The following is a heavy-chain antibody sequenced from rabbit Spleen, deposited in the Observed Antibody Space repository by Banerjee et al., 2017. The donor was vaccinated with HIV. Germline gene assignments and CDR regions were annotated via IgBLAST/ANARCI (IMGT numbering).Heavy chain of an antibody. J-gene: IGHJ4*01. CDR3: ARDLAVDIGWNFSL. CDR2: IDPIFGST. D-gene: IGHD4-1*01. Sequence: QLVESGGGLVKPEGSLKLSCKASGFTLSSYYMNWVRQAPGKGLEWIGYIDPIFGSTYYASWVNGRFTISRHNAQNTLYLQLNSLTAADTATYCCARDLAVDIGWNFSLWGPGTLVTVS. V-gene: IGHV1S7*01. CDR1: GFTLSSYY.